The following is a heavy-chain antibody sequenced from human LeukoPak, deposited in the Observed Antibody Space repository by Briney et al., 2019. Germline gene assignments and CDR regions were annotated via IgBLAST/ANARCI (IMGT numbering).Heavy chain of an antibody. Sequence: ASVKVSCKASGYTFTNYYMHWVRQAPGQGLEWMGLINPSAGSTNCAQNFQGRVTMTRDTSTSTVCMELSSLRSEDTAVYYCARGISCSGGSCRYFDYWGQGTLVTVSS. CDR2: INPSAGST. CDR3: ARGISCSGGSCRYFDY. V-gene: IGHV1-46*01. CDR1: GYTFTNYY. D-gene: IGHD2-15*01. J-gene: IGHJ4*02.